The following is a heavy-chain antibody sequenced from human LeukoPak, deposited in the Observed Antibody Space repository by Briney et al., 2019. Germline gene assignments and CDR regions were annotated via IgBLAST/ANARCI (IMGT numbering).Heavy chain of an antibody. CDR3: ARSTTVVAFNWFDL. CDR2: IYPGDSDT. Sequence: GESLKISCKGSGYSFTNYWIGWVRQMPGKGLEWMGIIYPGDSDTRYSPSFQGQVTISADKSINTAYLQWSSLKASDTAMHYCARSTTVVAFNWFDLWGQGTLVTVSS. V-gene: IGHV5-51*01. D-gene: IGHD4-23*01. CDR1: GYSFTNYW. J-gene: IGHJ5*02.